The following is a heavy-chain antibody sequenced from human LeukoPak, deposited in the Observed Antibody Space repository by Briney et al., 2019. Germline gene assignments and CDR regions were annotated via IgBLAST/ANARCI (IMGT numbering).Heavy chain of an antibody. V-gene: IGHV4-61*02. Sequence: SETLSLTCTVSGGSISSGRYDWSWIRQPAGKGLEWIGRIYTSGSTNYNPSLKSRVTISVDTSKNQFSLKLSSVTAADTAVYYCATISMVTRYFDYWGQGTLVTVSS. CDR1: GGSISSGRYD. D-gene: IGHD2-21*02. CDR3: ATISMVTRYFDY. J-gene: IGHJ4*02. CDR2: IYTSGST.